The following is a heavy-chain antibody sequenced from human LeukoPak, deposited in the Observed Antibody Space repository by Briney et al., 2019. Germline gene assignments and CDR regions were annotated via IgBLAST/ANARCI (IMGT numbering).Heavy chain of an antibody. CDR3: ARATRSWDPNAFDI. D-gene: IGHD6-13*01. CDR2: ISSSSSYI. Sequence: GGSLRLSCAASGFTFSSYSMNWVRQAPGKGLEWVSSISSSSSYIYYADSVKGRFTISRDNAKNSLYLQMNSLRAEDTAVCYCARATRSWDPNAFDIWGQGTMVTVSS. J-gene: IGHJ3*02. CDR1: GFTFSSYS. V-gene: IGHV3-21*01.